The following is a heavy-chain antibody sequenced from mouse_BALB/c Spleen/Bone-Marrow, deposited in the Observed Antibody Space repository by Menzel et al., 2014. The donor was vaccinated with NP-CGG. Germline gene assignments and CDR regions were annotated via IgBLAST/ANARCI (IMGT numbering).Heavy chain of an antibody. D-gene: IGHD1-1*02. CDR1: GYTFTDYV. CDR2: IIPYNGGT. Sequence: EVQLQQSGSELVKPGASVKMSCKASGYTFTDYVMNWVKQRPGQGLEWIGYIIPYNGGTKYNQKFKGKATLTSDKSSTTAYIELSRLTSEDSSVYYCERWEYGSIVFFMEYWGEGTSVTVSS. J-gene: IGHJ4*01. V-gene: IGHV1-14*01. CDR3: ERWEYGSIVFFMEY.